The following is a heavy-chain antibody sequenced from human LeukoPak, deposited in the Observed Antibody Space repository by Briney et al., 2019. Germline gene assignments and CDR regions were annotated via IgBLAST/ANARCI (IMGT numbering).Heavy chain of an antibody. CDR3: AKVVGPLHPPGLCFDY. J-gene: IGHJ4*02. CDR1: GFTFSSYA. CDR2: ISGSGGST. Sequence: GGSLRLSCAASGFTFSSYAMSWVCQAPGKGLEWVSAISGSGGSTYYADSVKGRFTISRDNSKNTLYLQMNSLRAEDTAVYYCAKVVGPLHPPGLCFDYWGQGTLVTVSS. V-gene: IGHV3-23*01. D-gene: IGHD1-26*01.